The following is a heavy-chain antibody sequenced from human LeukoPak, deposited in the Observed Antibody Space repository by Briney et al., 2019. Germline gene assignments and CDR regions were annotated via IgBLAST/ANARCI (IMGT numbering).Heavy chain of an antibody. V-gene: IGHV3-30*18. Sequence: QTGGSLRLSCAASGFTFSSYGMHWVRQAPGKGLDWVAVISYDGSTKYYADSVKGRFTISRDNSKNTLYLQMNSLRAEDTAVYYCAKDIRFTTAAGYWGQGTLVTVSS. CDR1: GFTFSSYG. CDR2: ISYDGSTK. J-gene: IGHJ4*02. D-gene: IGHD6-13*01. CDR3: AKDIRFTTAAGY.